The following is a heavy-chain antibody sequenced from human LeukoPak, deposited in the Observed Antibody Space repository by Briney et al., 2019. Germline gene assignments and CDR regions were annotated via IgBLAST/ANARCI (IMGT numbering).Heavy chain of an antibody. CDR3: ARGGSTGYDYNAFDI. V-gene: IGHV3-21*01. D-gene: IGHD3-16*01. CDR2: ISSSSSYI. Sequence: PGGSLRLSCAASGFTFSSYSMNWVRQAPGKGLEWVSSISSSSSYIYYADSVKGRFTISRDNSKNSLYLQMNSLSAEDTAVYYCARGGSTGYDYNAFDIWGQGTMVTVSS. CDR1: GFTFSSYS. J-gene: IGHJ3*02.